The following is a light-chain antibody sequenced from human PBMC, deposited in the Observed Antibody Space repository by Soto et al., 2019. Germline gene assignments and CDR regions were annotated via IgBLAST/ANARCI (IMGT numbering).Light chain of an antibody. CDR2: DAS. CDR3: QQYYSYAWT. CDR1: QSISTY. V-gene: IGKV1-5*01. J-gene: IGKJ1*01. Sequence: DTQMTQSPSTLSASVGDRVNIACRASQSISTYLAWYQQKPGKAPKLLMYDASSLERGVPSRVSGSGSGPEFTLTTTRLQTDDFATYYFQQYYSYAWTFCPGTKVGIK.